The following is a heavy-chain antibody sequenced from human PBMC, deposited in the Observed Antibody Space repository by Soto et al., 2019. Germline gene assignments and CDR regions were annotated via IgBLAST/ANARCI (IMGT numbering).Heavy chain of an antibody. V-gene: IGHV1-69*01. J-gene: IGHJ4*02. CDR3: ARELGDVVVPAAISGFDY. D-gene: IGHD2-2*01. CDR1: GGTFSSYA. Sequence: QVQLVQSGAEVKKPGSSVKVSCKASGGTFSSYAISWVRQAPGQGLEWMGGIIPIFGTANYAQKFQGRVTITADESTSTAYMELSRLRSEDTAVYYCARELGDVVVPAAISGFDYWCQGTLVTASS. CDR2: IIPIFGTA.